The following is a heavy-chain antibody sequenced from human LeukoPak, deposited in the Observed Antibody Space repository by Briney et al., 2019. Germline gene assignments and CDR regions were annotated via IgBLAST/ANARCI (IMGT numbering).Heavy chain of an antibody. J-gene: IGHJ4*02. CDR2: IYYSGST. D-gene: IGHD2-2*01. CDR1: GGSISSYY. Sequence: SETLSLTCTVSGGSISSYYWSWIRQPPGKGLEWIGYIYYSGSTNYNPSLKRRVTISVDTSKNQFSLKLSSVTAADTAVYYCARLGSSTSLYYFDYWGQGTLVTVSS. V-gene: IGHV4-59*08. CDR3: ARLGSSTSLYYFDY.